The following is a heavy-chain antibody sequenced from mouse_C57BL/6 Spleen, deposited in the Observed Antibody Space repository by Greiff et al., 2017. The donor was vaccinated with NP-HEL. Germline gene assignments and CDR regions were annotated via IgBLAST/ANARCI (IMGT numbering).Heavy chain of an antibody. CDR1: GYTFTSYW. J-gene: IGHJ3*01. CDR3: ARDYYGSSSFAY. Sequence: QVQLQQPGAELVKPGASVKLSCKASGYTFTSYWMQWVKQRPGQALEWIGEIDPSDSYTNYNQKFKGKATLTVDTSSSTAYMQLSSLTSEDSAVYYCARDYYGSSSFAYWGQGTLVTVSA. CDR2: IDPSDSYT. D-gene: IGHD1-1*01. V-gene: IGHV1-50*01.